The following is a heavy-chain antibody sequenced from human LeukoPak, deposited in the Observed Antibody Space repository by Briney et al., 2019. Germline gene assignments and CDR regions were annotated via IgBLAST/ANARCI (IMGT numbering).Heavy chain of an antibody. CDR1: GYTFTGYY. Sequence: ASVKVSCKASGYTFTGYYMHWVRQAPGQGLEWMGWINPNSGGTNYAQKFQGRVTMTRDTSISTAYMELSRLRSDDTAVYYCARDRLIAAAVSLHYYYMDVWGKGTTVTISS. CDR2: INPNSGGT. V-gene: IGHV1-2*02. CDR3: ARDRLIAAAVSLHYYYMDV. D-gene: IGHD6-13*01. J-gene: IGHJ6*03.